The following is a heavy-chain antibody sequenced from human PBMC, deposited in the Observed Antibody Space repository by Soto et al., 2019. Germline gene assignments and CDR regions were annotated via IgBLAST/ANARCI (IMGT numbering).Heavy chain of an antibody. CDR1: GYTFTDYT. V-gene: IGHV1-3*01. D-gene: IGHD7-27*01. CDR2: IDAGNGNT. Sequence: QVQLVQSGAEVKKPGASVKVSCKASGYTFTDYTIHWVRQAPGHRLEWMGWIDAGNGNTKHSQRFQGRVTITMDTSATTAYMELSSLRSEDTAVYYCARDLTGDFDSWGQGTLVTVSS. CDR3: ARDLTGDFDS. J-gene: IGHJ4*02.